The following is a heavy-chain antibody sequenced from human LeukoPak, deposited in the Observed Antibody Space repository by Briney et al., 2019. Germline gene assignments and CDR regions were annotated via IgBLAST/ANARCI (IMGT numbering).Heavy chain of an antibody. CDR2: IYYSGST. Sequence: SETLSLTCTVSGGSFSSSSYYWGWIRQPPGKGLEWIGSIYYSGSTNYNPSLKSRVTISVDTSKNQFSLKLSSVTAADTAVYYCARENNGDYALWFDPWGQGTLVTVSS. CDR1: GGSFSSSSYY. CDR3: ARENNGDYALWFDP. J-gene: IGHJ5*02. D-gene: IGHD4-17*01. V-gene: IGHV4-39*07.